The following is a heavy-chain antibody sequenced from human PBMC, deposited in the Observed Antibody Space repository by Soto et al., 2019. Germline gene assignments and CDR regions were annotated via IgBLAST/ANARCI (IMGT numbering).Heavy chain of an antibody. J-gene: IGHJ3*01. CDR3: ARAGDYPLTGAFDV. Sequence: QVQLQESGPGLVKPSGTLSLTCAVSGGSISSNNWWSWVRQPPGKGLEWIGEIYHSGSTNYNPSLKSRVTISVDKSKNEFSLKLGSVTAADTATYYCARAGDYPLTGAFDVWGQGTMVTVSS. V-gene: IGHV4-4*02. CDR1: GGSISSNNW. CDR2: IYHSGST. D-gene: IGHD4-17*01.